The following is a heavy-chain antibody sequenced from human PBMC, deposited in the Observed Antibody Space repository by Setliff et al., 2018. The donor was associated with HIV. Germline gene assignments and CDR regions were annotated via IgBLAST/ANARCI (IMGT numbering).Heavy chain of an antibody. CDR3: ARGHMLITYYYYYYMDV. Sequence: SETLSLTCTVSGGSMSSYFWSWIRQSPGKGLEWIGYIYNSGGTNYNPSLKSRVTISVDTSKNQFSLKLSSVTAADTAVYYCARGHMLITYYYYYYMDVWGKGTTVTVSS. CDR1: GGSMSSYF. CDR2: IYNSGGT. J-gene: IGHJ6*03. D-gene: IGHD3-10*02. V-gene: IGHV4-59*01.